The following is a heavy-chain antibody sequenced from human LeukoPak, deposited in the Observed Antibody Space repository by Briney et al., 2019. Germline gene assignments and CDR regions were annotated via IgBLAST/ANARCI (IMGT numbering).Heavy chain of an antibody. D-gene: IGHD1-26*01. V-gene: IGHV3-30*03. J-gene: IGHJ3*02. Sequence: GRSLRLSCAASGFTLSSYGMHWVRQAPGKGLEWVAVISYDGSNKYYADSVKGRFTISRDNSKNTLYLQMNSLRAEDTAVYYCAREHFVVQWELFTGGDAFDIWGQGTMVTVSS. CDR1: GFTLSSYG. CDR2: ISYDGSNK. CDR3: AREHFVVQWELFTGGDAFDI.